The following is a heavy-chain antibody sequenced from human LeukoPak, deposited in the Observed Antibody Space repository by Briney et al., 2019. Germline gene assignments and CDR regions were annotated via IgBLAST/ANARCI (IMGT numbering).Heavy chain of an antibody. CDR1: KFNFTNSW. Sequence: GGSLRLSCAASKFNFTNSWLSWVRQPPGKGLEWVGRIKKRQDGGTADYAAPVKGRFTISRDDSTATLYLQMNSLGAEDTAIYYCTTLIAGWGQGTLVTVSS. CDR3: TTLIAG. J-gene: IGHJ4*02. CDR2: IKKRQDGGTA. V-gene: IGHV3-15*01. D-gene: IGHD2-15*01.